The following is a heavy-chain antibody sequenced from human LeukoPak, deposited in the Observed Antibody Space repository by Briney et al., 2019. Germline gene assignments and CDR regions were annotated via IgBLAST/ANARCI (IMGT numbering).Heavy chain of an antibody. J-gene: IGHJ5*02. V-gene: IGHV3-30*03. CDR1: GFTFSSYG. Sequence: PGRSLRLSCAASGFTFSSYGMHWVRQAPGKGLEWVAVISYDGSNKYYADSVKGRFTISRDNSKNTLYLQMNSLRAEDTAVYYCARGWGRYCSSTSCYGFDPWGQGTLVTVSS. CDR3: ARGWGRYCSSTSCYGFDP. D-gene: IGHD2-2*01. CDR2: ISYDGSNK.